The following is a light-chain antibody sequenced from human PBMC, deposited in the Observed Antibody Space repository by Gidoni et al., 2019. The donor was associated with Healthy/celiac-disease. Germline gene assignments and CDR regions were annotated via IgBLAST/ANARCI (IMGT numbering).Light chain of an antibody. Sequence: HTVVTQEPSFSVSPGGTVTLTCGLSSGSVSTSYYPSWYQQTPGQAPRTLIYSTNTRSSGVPDRFSGSILGNKAALTITGAQADDESDYYCVLYMGSGLWVFGGGTKLTVL. CDR3: VLYMGSGLWV. J-gene: IGLJ3*02. CDR2: STN. CDR1: SGSVSTSYY. V-gene: IGLV8-61*01.